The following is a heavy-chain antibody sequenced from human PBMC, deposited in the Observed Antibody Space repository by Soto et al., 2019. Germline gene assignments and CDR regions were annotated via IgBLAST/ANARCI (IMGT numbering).Heavy chain of an antibody. J-gene: IGHJ6*02. CDR2: IKQDGSEK. Sequence: GGSLRLSCAASGFTFSSYWMSWVRQAPGKGQEWVANIKQDGSEKYYVDSVKGRFTISRDNAKNSLYLQMNSLRAEDTAVYYYARAPSIVFVVASTRPRLVHYYGMDVPAQGTTFPVSS. CDR3: ARAPSIVFVVASTRPRLVHYYGMDV. V-gene: IGHV3-7*01. D-gene: IGHD2-15*01. CDR1: GFTFSSYW.